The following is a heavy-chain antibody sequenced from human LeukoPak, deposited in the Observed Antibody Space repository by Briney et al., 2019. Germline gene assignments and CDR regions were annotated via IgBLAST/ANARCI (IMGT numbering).Heavy chain of an antibody. CDR2: TKQDGSEK. CDR3: ASDRGYGDYSDY. V-gene: IGHV3-7*01. D-gene: IGHD4-17*01. J-gene: IGHJ4*02. Sequence: PGGSLRLSCAASGFTFSSFWMRWVRQAPGKGLEWVANTKQDGSEKYYVDSVKGRFTISRDNAKNSLYLQMNSLSAEDSAVYYCASDRGYGDYSDYWGQGTLVTVSS. CDR1: GFTFSSFW.